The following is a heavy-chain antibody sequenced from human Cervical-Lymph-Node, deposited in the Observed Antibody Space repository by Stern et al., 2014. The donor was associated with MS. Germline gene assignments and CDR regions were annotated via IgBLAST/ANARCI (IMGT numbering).Heavy chain of an antibody. CDR3: TRGDLVIVSVVLGRFDP. V-gene: IGHV1-2*06. CDR1: GYSFSDFY. CDR2: INPKSGGT. D-gene: IGHD2/OR15-2a*01. J-gene: IGHJ5*02. Sequence: VQLVESGAEVKKPGASMKVSCKASGYSFSDFYIPWVRQAPGQGLAWMGRINPKSGGTKYAQKFRGRVTMTRDTSISTAYMELSRLKSDDTAVYYCTRGDLVIVSVVLGRFDPWGQGTLATVAS.